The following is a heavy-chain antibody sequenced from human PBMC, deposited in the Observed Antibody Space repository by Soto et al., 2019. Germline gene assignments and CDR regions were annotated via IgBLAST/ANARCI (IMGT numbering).Heavy chain of an antibody. CDR3: ARSVAVPGAHIDY. J-gene: IGHJ4*02. V-gene: IGHV4-59*01. CDR2: VYYTGST. CDR1: DGYISGSY. D-gene: IGHD6-19*01. Sequence: SETLSLTCSVSDGYISGSYWSWIRQSPGKGLEWLGYVYYTGSTNYSPSLRSRVSISVDTSKNEFSLRLSSVTAADTAVYFCARSVAVPGAHIDYWGQGTQVTVSS.